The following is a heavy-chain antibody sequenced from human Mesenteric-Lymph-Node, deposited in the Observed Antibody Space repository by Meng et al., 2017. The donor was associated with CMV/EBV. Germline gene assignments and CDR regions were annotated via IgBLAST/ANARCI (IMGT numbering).Heavy chain of an antibody. V-gene: IGHV4-39*01. J-gene: IGHJ4*02. CDR3: ASRDYPPSV. CDR2: IYYSGST. CDR1: GGSISSSSYY. D-gene: IGHD3-16*01. Sequence: LTCTVSGGSISSSSYYWGWIRQPPGKGLEWSGSIYYSGSTYYNSSLKSRVTISVDTSKNQFSLKLTSVTAADTAVYYCASRDYPPSVWGQGTLVTVSS.